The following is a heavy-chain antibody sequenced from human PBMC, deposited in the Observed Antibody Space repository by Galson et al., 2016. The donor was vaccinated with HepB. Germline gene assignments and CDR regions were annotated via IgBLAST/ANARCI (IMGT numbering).Heavy chain of an antibody. CDR3: ANRDGYNYGFDY. J-gene: IGHJ4*02. CDR1: GFPFTDSY. V-gene: IGHV3-11*04. CDR2: ISSSGSAK. D-gene: IGHD5-24*01. Sequence: SLRLSCAASGFPFTDSYMSWIRQAPGRGLEWVSYISSSGSAKLYADSVKGRFTISRDNAKNSLYLQMNSLRAEDTAIYYCANRDGYNYGFDYWGQGTLVTVSS.